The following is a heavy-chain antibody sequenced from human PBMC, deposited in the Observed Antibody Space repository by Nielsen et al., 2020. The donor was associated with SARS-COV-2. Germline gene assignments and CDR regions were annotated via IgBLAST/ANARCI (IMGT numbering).Heavy chain of an antibody. CDR1: GGSISSSNW. V-gene: IGHV4-4*02. Sequence: GSLRLSCAVSGGSISSSNWWSWVRQPPGRGLEWIGEIYHSGSTNYNPSLKSRVTISVDTSKNQFSLKLSSVTAADTAVYYCATITRDAFDIWGQGTMVTVSS. CDR2: IYHSGST. D-gene: IGHD5-24*01. J-gene: IGHJ3*02. CDR3: ATITRDAFDI.